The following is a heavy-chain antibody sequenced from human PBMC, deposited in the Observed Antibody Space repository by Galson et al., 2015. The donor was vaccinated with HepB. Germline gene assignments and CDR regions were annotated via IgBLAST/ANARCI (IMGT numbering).Heavy chain of an antibody. CDR3: ARVTRDSDY. CDR1: GGSFTGYY. CDR2: INHSGST. Sequence: SETLSLTCAVYGGSFTGYYWSWIRQPPGKGLEWIGEINHSGSTNYNPSLKSRVTISVDTSKNQFSLKLSSVTAADTAVYYCARVTRDSDYWGQGTLVTVSS. J-gene: IGHJ4*02. D-gene: IGHD2-2*01. V-gene: IGHV4-34*01.